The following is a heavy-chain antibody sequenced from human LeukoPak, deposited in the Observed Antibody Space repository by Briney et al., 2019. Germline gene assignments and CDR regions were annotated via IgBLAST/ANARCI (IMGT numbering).Heavy chain of an antibody. Sequence: SGPALVRPTQTLTLTCTFSAFSLSTSAMCVSWIRQPPGKALEWLARIDWDDDKYYSTSLKTRLTISKDTSKNQVVLTMTNMDPVDTATYYCARMRGYGDYHYYYGMDVWGQGTTVTVSS. CDR1: AFSLSTSAMC. D-gene: IGHD4-17*01. V-gene: IGHV2-70*11. CDR3: ARMRGYGDYHYYYGMDV. J-gene: IGHJ6*02. CDR2: IDWDDDK.